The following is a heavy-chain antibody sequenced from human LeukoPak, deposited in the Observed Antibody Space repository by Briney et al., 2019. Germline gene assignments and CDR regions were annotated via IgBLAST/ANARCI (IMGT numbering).Heavy chain of an antibody. Sequence: ETLSLTCAVYGGSFSGYYWSWIRQPPGKGLEWVSGINAPGVSTYYADSVKGRFTISRDNSKSTLYLQMNSLRAEDTAIYYCAKVRDTSFYYYGMDVWGQGTTVTVSS. D-gene: IGHD5-18*01. V-gene: IGHV3-23*01. CDR3: AKVRDTSFYYYGMDV. CDR2: INAPGVST. J-gene: IGHJ6*02. CDR1: GGSFSGYY.